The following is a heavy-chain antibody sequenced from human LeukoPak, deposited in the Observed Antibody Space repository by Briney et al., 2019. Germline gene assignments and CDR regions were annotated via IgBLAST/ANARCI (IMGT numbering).Heavy chain of an antibody. Sequence: SETLSLTCTVSSGSISSYYWSWIRQPAGKGLEWIGRIYTSGSTNYNPSLKSRVTMSVDTSKNQFSLKLSSVTAADTAVYYCAKDEARWLQFPRAFDIWGQGTMVTVSS. J-gene: IGHJ3*02. CDR2: IYTSGST. V-gene: IGHV4-4*07. CDR1: SGSISSYY. D-gene: IGHD5-24*01. CDR3: AKDEARWLQFPRAFDI.